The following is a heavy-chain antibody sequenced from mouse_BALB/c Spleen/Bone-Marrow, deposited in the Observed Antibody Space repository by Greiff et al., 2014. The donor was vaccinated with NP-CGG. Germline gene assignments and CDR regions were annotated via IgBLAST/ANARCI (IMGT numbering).Heavy chain of an antibody. V-gene: IGHV14-3*02. J-gene: IGHJ4*01. CDR2: IDPANDNT. CDR1: GFNIKDTF. CDR3: ARWLVRMDY. D-gene: IGHD2-3*01. Sequence: EVKLEESGAELVKPGASVKLSCTASGFNIKDTFMNWVKQRPEQGLEWIGRIDPANDNTEYDPKFQGKATITTDTSSNTAYLQLSSLTAEDTAAYYCARWLVRMDYWGQGTSVTVSS.